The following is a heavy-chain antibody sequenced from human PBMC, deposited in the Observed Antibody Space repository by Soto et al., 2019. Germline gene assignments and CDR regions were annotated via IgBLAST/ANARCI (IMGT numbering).Heavy chain of an antibody. V-gene: IGHV4-30-2*01. CDR2: IYHSGST. CDR3: ARENYDILTGYRTLDY. CDR1: GGSISSGGYS. J-gene: IGHJ4*02. D-gene: IGHD3-9*01. Sequence: SETLSLTCAVSGGSISSGGYSWSWIRQPPGKGLEWIGYIYHSGSTYYNPSLKSRVTISVDRSKNQLSLKLSSVTAADTAVYYCARENYDILTGYRTLDYWGQGTLVTVSS.